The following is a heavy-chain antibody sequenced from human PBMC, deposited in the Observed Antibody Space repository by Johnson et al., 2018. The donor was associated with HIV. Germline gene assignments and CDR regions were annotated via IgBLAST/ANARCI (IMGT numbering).Heavy chain of an antibody. Sequence: QVQLVESGGGVVQPGRSLRLSCAASGFTFSNYPMHWVRQAPGKGLEWVAIISYDVCSKYYKDSVKGRFTVSRDNSKNTRYLQINSLRPEDTAVYYCARLPSGYSRDDLDIWGQGTMVTVSS. D-gene: IGHD5-18*01. CDR2: ISYDVCSK. J-gene: IGHJ3*02. CDR1: GFTFSNYP. V-gene: IGHV3-30*04. CDR3: ARLPSGYSRDDLDI.